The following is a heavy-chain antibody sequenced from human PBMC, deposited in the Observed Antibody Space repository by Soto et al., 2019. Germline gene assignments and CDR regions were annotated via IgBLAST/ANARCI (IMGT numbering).Heavy chain of an antibody. CDR1: GFSFSNYA. CDR2: ISGSGGNT. CDR3: AKSHCSSTSICYGGHFEY. Sequence: PGGSLRLSCAASGFSFSNYAMSWVRQAPGKGLEWVSAISGSGGNTNYADSVKGRFTISRDNSKSTLYLQLNSLRAEDTAVYYCAKSHCSSTSICYGGHFEYWGQGALVTVSS. D-gene: IGHD2-2*01. J-gene: IGHJ4*02. V-gene: IGHV3-23*01.